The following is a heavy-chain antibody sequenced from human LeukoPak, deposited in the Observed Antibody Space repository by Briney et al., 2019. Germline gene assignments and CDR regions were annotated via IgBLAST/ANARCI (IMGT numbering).Heavy chain of an antibody. CDR2: IYYSGTT. Sequence: SETLSLTCIVSGDSVSSSRYYWGWIRQPPGRGLEWIGSIYYSGTTFYNPSLKSRVTISVDTSKNQFSMKLTSVTAADTAVYFCARQDYGFWSGYYDYWGQGTLVTVSS. V-gene: IGHV4-39*01. D-gene: IGHD3-3*01. CDR1: GDSVSSSRYY. J-gene: IGHJ4*02. CDR3: ARQDYGFWSGYYDY.